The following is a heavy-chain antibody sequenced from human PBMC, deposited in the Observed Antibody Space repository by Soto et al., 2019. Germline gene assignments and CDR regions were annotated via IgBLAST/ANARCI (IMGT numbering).Heavy chain of an antibody. D-gene: IGHD1-7*01. J-gene: IGHJ3*02. Sequence: ASVKVSCKASGYTFTSYAMHWVRQAPGQRLEWMGWINAGNGNTKYSQKFQGRVTITRDTSASTAYMELSSLRSEDTAVYYCAREDWELPYAFDIWGQGTMVTVSS. CDR3: AREDWELPYAFDI. CDR2: INAGNGNT. CDR1: GYTFTSYA. V-gene: IGHV1-3*01.